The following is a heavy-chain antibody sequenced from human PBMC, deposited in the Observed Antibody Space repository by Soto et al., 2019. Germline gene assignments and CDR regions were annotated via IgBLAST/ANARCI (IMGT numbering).Heavy chain of an antibody. Sequence: QLQLQESGPGLVKPSETLSLTCTVSDGSISSSSYYWGWISQPPGKGLEWIGSIYYSGSTYYNPSLTSRVTISVDTSNNQFSLKLSSVTAADTAGYYGARPDSSGFDPWVQGTLVTVSS. CDR3: ARPDSSGFDP. D-gene: IGHD6-19*01. V-gene: IGHV4-39*01. J-gene: IGHJ5*02. CDR2: IYYSGST. CDR1: DGSISSSSYY.